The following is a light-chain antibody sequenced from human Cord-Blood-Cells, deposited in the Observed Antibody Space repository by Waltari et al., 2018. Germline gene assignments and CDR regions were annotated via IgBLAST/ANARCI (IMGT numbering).Light chain of an antibody. J-gene: IGLJ3*02. Sequence: QSALTQPASVSGSPGQSITISCTGTSSVVGGYNYVSWYQQHPGKAPNLMIYDVSNRPSGVTKRVSGSESGNTASLTISGLQAEDEADYDCSSYTSSSTLGFGGGTKLTVL. V-gene: IGLV2-14*01. CDR1: SSVVGGYNY. CDR3: SSYTSSSTLG. CDR2: DVS.